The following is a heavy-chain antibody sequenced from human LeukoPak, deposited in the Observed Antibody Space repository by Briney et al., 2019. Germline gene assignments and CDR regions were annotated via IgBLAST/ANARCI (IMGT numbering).Heavy chain of an antibody. Sequence: GGSLRLSCAASGFTFSTYWMHWVRQGPGKGLVWVSRINPDGSGTSHADSVKGRFTISRDNSKNTLYLQMNSLRAEDTAVYYCAKDIIAAADDAFDIWGQGTMVTVSS. V-gene: IGHV3-74*01. CDR3: AKDIIAAADDAFDI. J-gene: IGHJ3*02. D-gene: IGHD6-13*01. CDR1: GFTFSTYW. CDR2: INPDGSGT.